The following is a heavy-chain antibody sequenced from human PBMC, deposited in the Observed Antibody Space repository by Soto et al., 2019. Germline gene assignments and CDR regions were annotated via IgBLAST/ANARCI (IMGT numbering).Heavy chain of an antibody. CDR1: GGSISSGAYS. CDR3: ALDSYDNSAGAVNDTCDI. D-gene: IGHD3-22*01. Sequence: QLQLQESGSGLVKPSQTLSLTCAVSGGSISSGAYSWNWIRQPPGKGLEWIGNMYQSGGTFKNPAIKSRVTIAIDNFKHQFSLELNSVTAADTAVYYCALDSYDNSAGAVNDTCDIWGQGTMVTVSS. V-gene: IGHV4-30-2*01. CDR2: MYQSGGT. J-gene: IGHJ3*02.